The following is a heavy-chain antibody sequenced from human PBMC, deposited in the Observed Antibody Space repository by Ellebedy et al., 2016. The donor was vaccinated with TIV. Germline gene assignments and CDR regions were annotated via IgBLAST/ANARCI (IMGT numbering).Heavy chain of an antibody. CDR1: GFTFSSYA. Sequence: GESLKISCAASGFTFSSYAVSWVRQTPGKGLEWVAGISGSGDTTFYADSVKGRFTISRDNSKNTLFLQLNSLRAEDTAIYYCANLEGFTMILEDLEYFHYWGQGTLVIVSS. J-gene: IGHJ4*02. V-gene: IGHV3-23*01. CDR2: ISGSGDTT. CDR3: ANLEGFTMILEDLEYFHY. D-gene: IGHD3-22*01.